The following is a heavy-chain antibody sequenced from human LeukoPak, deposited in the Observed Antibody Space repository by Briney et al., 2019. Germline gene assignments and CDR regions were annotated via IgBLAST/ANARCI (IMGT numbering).Heavy chain of an antibody. Sequence: GGSLRLSCAVSGFTFSDYYMDWVRQAPGKWLECVGRIRDKANSYTTEYAAYVKGRFTISRNDSKNSLYLQMNSLKAEDTAVYYCARGVLWSGYFYFDYWGQGTLVTVSS. CDR3: ARGVLWSGYFYFDY. CDR1: GFTFSDYY. CDR2: IRDKANSYTT. J-gene: IGHJ4*02. D-gene: IGHD3-3*01. V-gene: IGHV3-72*01.